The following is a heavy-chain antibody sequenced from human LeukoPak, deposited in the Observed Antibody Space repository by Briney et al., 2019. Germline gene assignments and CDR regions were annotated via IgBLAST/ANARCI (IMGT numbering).Heavy chain of an antibody. Sequence: GGSLRLSCAASGFTFSSYGTHWVRQAPGKGLEWVAVISYDGSNKYYADSVKGRFTISRDNSKNTLYLQMNSLRAEDTAVYYCARDGITIFGVVILPNWFDPWGQGTLVTVSS. CDR1: GFTFSSYG. CDR2: ISYDGSNK. V-gene: IGHV3-30*03. CDR3: ARDGITIFGVVILPNWFDP. D-gene: IGHD3-3*01. J-gene: IGHJ5*02.